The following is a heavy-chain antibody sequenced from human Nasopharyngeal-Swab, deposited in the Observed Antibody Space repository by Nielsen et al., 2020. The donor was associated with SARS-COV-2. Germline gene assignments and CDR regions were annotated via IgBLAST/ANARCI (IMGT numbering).Heavy chain of an antibody. CDR1: GYTLTELS. J-gene: IGHJ6*02. CDR3: RVVPAAMWYYYYGMDV. Sequence: ASVKVSCKVSGYTLTELSMHWVRQAPGKGLEWKGGFDPEDGETIYAQKFQGRVTMTVDTSTDAAYMELSSLRSEDTAVYYCRVVPAAMWYYYYGMDVWGQGTTVTVSS. V-gene: IGHV1-24*01. D-gene: IGHD2-2*01. CDR2: FDPEDGET.